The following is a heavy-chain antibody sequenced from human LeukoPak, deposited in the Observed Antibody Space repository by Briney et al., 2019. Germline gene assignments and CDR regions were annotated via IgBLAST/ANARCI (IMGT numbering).Heavy chain of an antibody. V-gene: IGHV4-34*01. CDR2: INHSGST. J-gene: IGHJ2*01. Sequence: KPSETLSLTCAVYGGSFSGYYWSWIRQPPGKGLEWIGEINHSGSTNYNPSLKSRVTISVDTSKNQFSLKLSSVTAADTAVYYCARASIVPAAMGALYWYFDLWGRGTLVTVFS. CDR3: ARASIVPAAMGALYWYFDL. CDR1: GGSFSGYY. D-gene: IGHD2-2*01.